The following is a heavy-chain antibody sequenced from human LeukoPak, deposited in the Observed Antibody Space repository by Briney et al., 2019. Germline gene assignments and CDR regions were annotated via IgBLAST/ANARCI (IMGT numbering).Heavy chain of an antibody. CDR1: GFTFSSYA. V-gene: IGHV3-23*01. J-gene: IGHJ6*02. Sequence: GGSLRLSCAASGFTFSSYAMSWVRQAPGKGLEWVSAISGRGGSTYYADSVKGRFTISRDNSKNTLYLQMNSLRAEDTAVYYCANSIVDTAMIDYYYYYGMDVWGQGTTVTVSS. CDR3: ANSIVDTAMIDYYYYYGMDV. CDR2: ISGRGGST. D-gene: IGHD5-18*01.